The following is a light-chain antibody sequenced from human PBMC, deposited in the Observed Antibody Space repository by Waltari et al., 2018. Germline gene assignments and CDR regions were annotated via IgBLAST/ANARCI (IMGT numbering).Light chain of an antibody. CDR3: QQYKTYPIT. V-gene: IGKV1-16*01. J-gene: IGKJ5*01. CDR2: AAS. Sequence: DIQMTQSPSSLSTSVGDRVTSTCRASQGISNRLAWFQQKPGMAPKSLIYAASRLQSGVPPRFSSSGSVTDFTLTISSLQPEDFASYFCQQYKTYPITFGQGTRLEIK. CDR1: QGISNR.